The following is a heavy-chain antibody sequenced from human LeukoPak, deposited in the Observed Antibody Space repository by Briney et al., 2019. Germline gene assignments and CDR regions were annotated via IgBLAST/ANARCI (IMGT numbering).Heavy chain of an antibody. J-gene: IGHJ3*02. Sequence: ASVKLSYTATGNSFGSYDITWVGRAPGQGLEWMGRIIPVLGVSNFAQKFEGRVTITADKSTNTAHMELRRLESGDTAVYYCTREGVYAPDPSSYHRDAFDIWGQGTVVIVSS. CDR3: TREGVYAPDPSSYHRDAFDI. D-gene: IGHD3-16*02. CDR2: IIPVLGVS. V-gene: IGHV1-69*04. CDR1: GNSFGSYD.